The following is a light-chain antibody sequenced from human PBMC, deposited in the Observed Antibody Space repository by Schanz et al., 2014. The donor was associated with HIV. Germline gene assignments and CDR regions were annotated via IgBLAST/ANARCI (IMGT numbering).Light chain of an antibody. V-gene: IGLV1-51*01. CDR3: GTWDSTLNTVL. CDR2: GTH. Sequence: QSVLTQPPSVSAAPGQRVTISCSGSAFNVGQNYVSWYQQLPGTAPKLLIYGTHDRLSEIPDRFSGSKTGTSATLAIVGLQTGDEADYYCGTWDSTLNTVLFGGGTKLTVL. J-gene: IGLJ2*01. CDR1: AFNVGQNY.